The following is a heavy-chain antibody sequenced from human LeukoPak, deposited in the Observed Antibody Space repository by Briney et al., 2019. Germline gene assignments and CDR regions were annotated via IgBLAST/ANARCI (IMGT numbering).Heavy chain of an antibody. Sequence: SVKVSCKASGGTFSSYAISWVRQAPGQGLEWMGRVIPIFGTANYAQKFQGRVTITTDESTSTAYMELSSLRSEDTAVYYCARERRGYDSSGYYQHWGQGTLVTVSS. V-gene: IGHV1-69*05. CDR3: ARERRGYDSSGYYQH. J-gene: IGHJ1*01. D-gene: IGHD3-22*01. CDR2: VIPIFGTA. CDR1: GGTFSSYA.